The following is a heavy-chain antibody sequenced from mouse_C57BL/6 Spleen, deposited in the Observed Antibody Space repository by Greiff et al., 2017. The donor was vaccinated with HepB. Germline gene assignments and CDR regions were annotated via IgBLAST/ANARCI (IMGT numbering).Heavy chain of an antibody. CDR2: IDPENGDT. D-gene: IGHD2-2*01. CDR1: GFNIKDDY. J-gene: IGHJ4*01. V-gene: IGHV14-4*01. CDR3: TTGTMVTTGAMDY. Sequence: EVQLQQSGAELVRPGASVKLSCTASGFNIKDDYMHWVKQRPEQGLEWIGWIDPENGDTEYASKFQGKATIKADTSSNTAYLQLSSLTSADTAVYYCTTGTMVTTGAMDYWGQGTSVTVSS.